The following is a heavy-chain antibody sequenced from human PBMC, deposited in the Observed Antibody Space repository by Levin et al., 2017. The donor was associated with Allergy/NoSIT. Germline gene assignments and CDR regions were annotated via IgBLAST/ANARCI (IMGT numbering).Heavy chain of an antibody. CDR2: ISGSGGST. CDR1: GFTFSSYA. CDR3: AKDRRAAAGSGFDY. D-gene: IGHD6-13*01. J-gene: IGHJ4*02. Sequence: GESLKISCAASGFTFSSYAMSWVRQAPGKGLEWVSAISGSGGSTYYADSVKGRFTISRDNSKNTLYLQMNSLRAEDTAVYYCAKDRRAAAGSGFDYWGQGTLVTVSS. V-gene: IGHV3-23*01.